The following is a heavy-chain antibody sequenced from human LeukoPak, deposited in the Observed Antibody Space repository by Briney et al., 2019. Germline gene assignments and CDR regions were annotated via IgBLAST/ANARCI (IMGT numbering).Heavy chain of an antibody. V-gene: IGHV3-53*01. J-gene: IGHJ6*04. Sequence: GGSLRLSCAASGFTVSSNYMSWVRQVPGKGLEWVSVIYSGGSTYYADSMKGRFTISRDNSKNTLYLQMNSLRAEDTAVYYCAREPGVHRTPLGDVWGKGTTVTVSS. CDR2: IYSGGST. CDR3: AREPGVHRTPLGDV. CDR1: GFTVSSNY. D-gene: IGHD1-1*01.